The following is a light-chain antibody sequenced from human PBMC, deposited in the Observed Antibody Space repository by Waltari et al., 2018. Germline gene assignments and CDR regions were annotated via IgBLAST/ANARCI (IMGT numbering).Light chain of an antibody. J-gene: IGKJ1*01. CDR2: DVT. CDR1: QTVTRNQ. Sequence: EIVLTQSPGTLSLSPGERATLSCRASQTVTRNQLAWYQQKPGQAPRLLIYDVTNRATGIPDRFSGSGSGTDFTLTITRLEPEDFAVYYCQQYTGSWAFGQGTKVEI. CDR3: QQYTGSWA. V-gene: IGKV3-20*01.